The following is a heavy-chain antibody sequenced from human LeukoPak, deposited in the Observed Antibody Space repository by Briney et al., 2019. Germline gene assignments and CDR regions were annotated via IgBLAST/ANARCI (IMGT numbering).Heavy chain of an antibody. CDR2: ISYDGSNK. J-gene: IGHJ4*02. D-gene: IGHD1-26*01. CDR1: GFTFSSYG. V-gene: IGHV3-30*03. Sequence: GGSLRLSCAASGFTFSSYGMHWVRKAPGKGLEWVAVISYDGSNKYYADSVKGRFTISRDNAKNSLFLQMNSLRAEDTAVYYCATRYLLVGATTALFPDYWGQGTLVTVSS. CDR3: ATRYLLVGATTALFPDY.